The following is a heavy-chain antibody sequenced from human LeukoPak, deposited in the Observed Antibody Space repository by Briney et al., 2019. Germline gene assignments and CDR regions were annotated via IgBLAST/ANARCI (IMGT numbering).Heavy chain of an antibody. D-gene: IGHD2-21*02. CDR1: GGTFSSYA. V-gene: IGHV1-69*13. Sequence: SVKVSCKASGGTFSSYAISWVRQAPGQGLEWMGGIIPIFGTANYAQKFQGRVTITADESTSTAYMELSSLRSEDTAVYYCAREWGYCGGDCDYYYGMDVWGQGTTVTVSS. J-gene: IGHJ6*02. CDR3: AREWGYCGGDCDYYYGMDV. CDR2: IIPIFGTA.